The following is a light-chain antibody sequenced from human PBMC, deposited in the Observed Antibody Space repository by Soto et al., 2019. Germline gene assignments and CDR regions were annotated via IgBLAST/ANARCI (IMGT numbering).Light chain of an antibody. V-gene: IGKV1-5*03. Sequence: TQSPATLSVFPGERATLSCRASQTISTWLAWYQQKPGKAPNLLIYKASTLQSGVPSRFSGSGSGTEFTLTISSLQPEDFATYYCQQYNSELWTFGQGTKVDI. CDR1: QTISTW. CDR3: QQYNSELWT. CDR2: KAS. J-gene: IGKJ1*01.